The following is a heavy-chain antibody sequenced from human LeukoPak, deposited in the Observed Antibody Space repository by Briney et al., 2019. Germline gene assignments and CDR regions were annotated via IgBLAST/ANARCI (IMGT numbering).Heavy chain of an antibody. J-gene: IGHJ6*02. CDR1: GYTLTELS. D-gene: IGHD3-10*01. CDR3: ARVPPMASEFYYYYYYGMDV. Sequence: GASVKVSCKVSGYTLTELSMHWVRQAPGKGLEWMGGFDPEDGERIYAQKFQGRVTMTRDTSTSTVYMELSSLRSEDTAVYYCARVPPMASEFYYYYYYGMDVWGQGTTVTVSS. CDR2: FDPEDGER. V-gene: IGHV1-24*01.